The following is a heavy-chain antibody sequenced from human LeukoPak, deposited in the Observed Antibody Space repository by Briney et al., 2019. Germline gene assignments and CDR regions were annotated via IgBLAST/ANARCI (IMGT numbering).Heavy chain of an antibody. D-gene: IGHD3-10*01. CDR1: GFTFDDYG. CDR3: AREGVTMVRGVIIIGNYYYYMDV. CDR2: ITWNGDST. V-gene: IGHV3-20*04. Sequence: PGGSLRLSCAASGFTFDDYGLIWVRQVPGKGLEWVSYITWNGDSTAYADSVKGRVTIYRDNAKNSLYLQMNSLRAEDTAVYYCAREGVTMVRGVIIIGNYYYYMDVWGKGTTVTVSS. J-gene: IGHJ6*03.